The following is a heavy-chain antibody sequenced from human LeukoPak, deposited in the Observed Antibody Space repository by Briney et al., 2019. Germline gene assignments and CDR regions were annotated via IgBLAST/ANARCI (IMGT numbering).Heavy chain of an antibody. CDR1: GFTLSTYW. D-gene: IGHD6-19*01. CDR3: ARVDGIAVAPDDAFDV. V-gene: IGHV3-7*03. Sequence: GGSLRLSCVASGFTLSTYWMSWVCQAPGKGLEWVASIKQDGSEKYYVDSVKGRFDISRDNAKNSLYLQMNSLGVEDTAVYYCARVDGIAVAPDDAFDVWGQGTMVTVSS. CDR2: IKQDGSEK. J-gene: IGHJ3*01.